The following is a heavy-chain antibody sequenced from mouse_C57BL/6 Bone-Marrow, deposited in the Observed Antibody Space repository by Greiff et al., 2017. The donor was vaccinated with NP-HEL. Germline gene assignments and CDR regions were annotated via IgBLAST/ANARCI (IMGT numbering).Heavy chain of an antibody. V-gene: IGHV1-80*01. J-gene: IGHJ3*01. CDR2: IYPGDGDT. CDR1: GYAFSSYW. CDR3: ARGAY. Sequence: VKLMESGAELVKPGASVKISCKASGYAFSSYWMNWVKQRPGKGLEWIGQIYPGDGDTNYNGQFKDKASLTADKSSSTAYMQLSSLTSEDSAVYFCARGAYWGQGTLVTVSA.